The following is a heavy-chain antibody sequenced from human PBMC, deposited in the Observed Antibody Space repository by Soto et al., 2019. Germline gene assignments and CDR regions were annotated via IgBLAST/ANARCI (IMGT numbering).Heavy chain of an antibody. J-gene: IGHJ2*01. Sequence: ASVKVSCKASGYTFTGSYMHWVRQAPGQGLEWMGWINPNSGGTNYAQKFQGRVAMTRDTSISTAYMELSRLRSDDTAVYYCARMVTKRYWYFDLWGRGTLVPVSS. V-gene: IGHV1-2*02. CDR1: GYTFTGSY. CDR3: ARMVTKRYWYFDL. CDR2: INPNSGGT. D-gene: IGHD2-21*02.